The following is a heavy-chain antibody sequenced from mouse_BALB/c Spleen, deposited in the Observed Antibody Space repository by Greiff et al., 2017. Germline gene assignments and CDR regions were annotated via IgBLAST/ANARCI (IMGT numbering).Heavy chain of an antibody. D-gene: IGHD1-1*01. CDR2: ISYSGST. J-gene: IGHJ4*01. CDR3: ARYDGSSYDAMDY. Sequence: EVKLMESGPGLVKPSQSLSLTCTVTGSSITSDYAWNWIRQFPGNKLEWMGYISYSGSTSYNPSLKSRISITRDTSKNQFFLQLNSVTTEDTATYYCARYDGSSYDAMDYWGQGTSVTVSS. CDR1: GSSITSDYA. V-gene: IGHV3-2*02.